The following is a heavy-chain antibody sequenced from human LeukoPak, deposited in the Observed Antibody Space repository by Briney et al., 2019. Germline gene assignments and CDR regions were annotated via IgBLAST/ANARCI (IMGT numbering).Heavy chain of an antibody. CDR2: INHSGST. V-gene: IGHV4-34*01. D-gene: IGHD2-15*01. J-gene: IGHJ4*02. Sequence: KPSETLSLTCAVCGGSFSGYYWSWIRQPPGKGLEWIGEINHSGSTNYHTSLKSRATIPVDTFKNQFSLKLSSVTAADTAVYYCARAGHCSGGGCYFALFYWGQGTLVTVSS. CDR1: GGSFSGYY. CDR3: ARAGHCSGGGCYFALFY.